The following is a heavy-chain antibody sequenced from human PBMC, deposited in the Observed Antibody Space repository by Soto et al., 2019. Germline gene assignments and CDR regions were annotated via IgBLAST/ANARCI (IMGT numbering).Heavy chain of an antibody. CDR3: ARDGVTTGVAVLDP. V-gene: IGHV3-30-3*01. D-gene: IGHD4-4*01. CDR2: ISYDGSNK. J-gene: IGHJ5*02. Sequence: SGGSLRLSCAASGFTFSSYAMHWVRQAPGKGLEWVAVISYDGSNKYYADSVKGRFTISRDNSKNTLYLQMNSVRAEDTAVYYCARDGVTTGVAVLDPWGQGTLVTVSS. CDR1: GFTFSSYA.